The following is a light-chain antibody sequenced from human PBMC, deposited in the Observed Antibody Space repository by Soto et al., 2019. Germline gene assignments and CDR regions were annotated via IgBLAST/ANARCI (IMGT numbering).Light chain of an antibody. CDR2: DDG. Sequence: SYELTQPPSVSVAPGQTARITCGGYNIGTKAVHWYQQKPGQAPVLVVHDDGDRPSGIPDRFSGSNSGNTATLTISRVEAGDGADYYCQAWDSSTYVFGTGTKLTVL. J-gene: IGLJ1*01. CDR3: QAWDSSTYV. V-gene: IGLV3-21*02. CDR1: NIGTKA.